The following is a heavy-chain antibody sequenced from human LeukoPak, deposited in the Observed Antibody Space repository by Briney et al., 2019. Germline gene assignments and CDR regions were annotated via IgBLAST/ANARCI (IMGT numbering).Heavy chain of an antibody. D-gene: IGHD4-17*01. V-gene: IGHV4-39*07. CDR2: IYYSGST. CDR1: GGSISSSSYY. Sequence: KPSETLSLTCTVSGGSISSSSYYWGWIRQPPGKGLEWNGSIYYSGSTYYNPSLKSRVTISVDTSKNQFSLKLSSVTAADTAVYYCARGATVLYYFDYWGQGTLVTVSS. CDR3: ARGATVLYYFDY. J-gene: IGHJ4*02.